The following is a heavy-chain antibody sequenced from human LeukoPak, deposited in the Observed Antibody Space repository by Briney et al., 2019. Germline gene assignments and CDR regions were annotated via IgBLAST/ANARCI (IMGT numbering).Heavy chain of an antibody. V-gene: IGHV4-4*07. CDR3: ARGLAPTSGYYEGGYYYFDS. J-gene: IGHJ4*02. D-gene: IGHD3-22*01. CDR2: IYTSGST. CDR1: GGSISSYY. Sequence: PSETLSLACTVSGGSISSYYWSWIRQPAGKGLEWIGRIYTSGSTNYNPSLKSRVTMSVDTSKNQFSLKLSSVTAADTAVYYCARGLAPTSGYYEGGYYYFDSWGQGILVTVSS.